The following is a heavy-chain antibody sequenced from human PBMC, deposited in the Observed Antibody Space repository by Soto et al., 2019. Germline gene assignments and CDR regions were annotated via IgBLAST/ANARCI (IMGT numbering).Heavy chain of an antibody. J-gene: IGHJ6*02. D-gene: IGHD4-17*01. V-gene: IGHV1-69*13. Sequence: SVKVSCKASGGTFSSYAISWVRQAPGQGLEWMGGIIPIFGTANYAQKFQGRVTITADESTSIAYMELSSLRSEDTAVYYCAYPTVVTRGYYYYGMDVWGQGTTVTVSS. CDR1: GGTFSSYA. CDR3: AYPTVVTRGYYYYGMDV. CDR2: IIPIFGTA.